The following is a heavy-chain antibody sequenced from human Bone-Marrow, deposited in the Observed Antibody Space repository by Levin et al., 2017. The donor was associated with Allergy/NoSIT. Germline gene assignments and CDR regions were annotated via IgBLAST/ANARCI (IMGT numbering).Heavy chain of an antibody. CDR2: ISSNSDYI. CDR1: GFTFSTNA. CDR3: ARDDTSGYYYIQESFDH. V-gene: IGHV3-21*01. D-gene: IGHD3-22*01. Sequence: PGGSLRLSCAASGFTFSTNAMNWVRQAPGKGLEWVSSISSNSDYIYYADSVKGRFTISRDNAKNSLYLQMDSLRAEDTALYYCARDDTSGYYYIQESFDHWGQGTLVTVSS. J-gene: IGHJ4*02.